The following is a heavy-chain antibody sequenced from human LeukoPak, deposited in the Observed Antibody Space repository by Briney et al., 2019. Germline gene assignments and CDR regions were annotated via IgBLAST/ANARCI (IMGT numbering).Heavy chain of an antibody. D-gene: IGHD6-13*01. Sequence: PGGSLRLSCAASGFTFSSYNMNWVRQAPGKGLEWVSHISTISSTIYYADSVKGRFTISRDNAKNSLYLQMNSLRAEDTAVYYCARTIAEAARFDYWGQGTLVTVSS. CDR1: GFTFSSYN. CDR3: ARTIAEAARFDY. V-gene: IGHV3-48*01. J-gene: IGHJ4*02. CDR2: ISTISSTI.